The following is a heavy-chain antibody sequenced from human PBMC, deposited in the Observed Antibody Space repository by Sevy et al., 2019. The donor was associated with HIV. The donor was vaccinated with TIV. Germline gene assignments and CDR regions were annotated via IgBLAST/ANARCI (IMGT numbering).Heavy chain of an antibody. CDR3: AGGKWGGRGYS. V-gene: IGHV4-59*08. D-gene: IGHD3-16*01. CDR1: GGSITSPY. CDR2: IYYNGHI. J-gene: IGHJ5*01. Sequence: SETLSLTCTVSGGSITSPYWNWIRQPPGKGLEWIANIYYNGHINYNPSLKSRVTLSLDTSKNQFSLRLGSVTAGDTGLYYRAGGKWGGRGYSRGQGTLVTVSS.